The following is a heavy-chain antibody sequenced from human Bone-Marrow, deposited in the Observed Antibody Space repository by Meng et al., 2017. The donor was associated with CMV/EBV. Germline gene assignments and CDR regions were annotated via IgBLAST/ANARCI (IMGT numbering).Heavy chain of an antibody. J-gene: IGHJ4*02. V-gene: IGHV1-2*02. CDR2: INPNSGGT. CDR1: GYTFTGYY. D-gene: IGHD2-2*01. CDR3: ARESGYCSSTSCPPDF. Sequence: ASVKVSCKASGYTFTGYYMHWVRQAPGQGLEWMGWINPNSGGTNYAQKFQGRVTMTRDTSISTAYMELSRLRSDDTAVYYCARESGYCSSTSCPPDFWGQGTLVTVSS.